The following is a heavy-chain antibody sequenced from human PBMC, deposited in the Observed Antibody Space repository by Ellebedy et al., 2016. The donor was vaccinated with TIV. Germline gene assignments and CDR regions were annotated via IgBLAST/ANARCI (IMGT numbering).Heavy chain of an antibody. V-gene: IGHV1-18*04. J-gene: IGHJ3*02. CDR3: ARTGDPFRVEDIVLTPMMGDAFDI. CDR2: ISAYNGNT. CDR1: GYTFTSYG. Sequence: AASVKVSCKASGYTFTSYGISWVRQAPGQGLEWMGWISAYNGNTNYAQKLQGRVTITTDTSTSTAYMELRSLRSDDTAVYYCARTGDPFRVEDIVLTPMMGDAFDIWGQGTMVTVSS. D-gene: IGHD2-8*01.